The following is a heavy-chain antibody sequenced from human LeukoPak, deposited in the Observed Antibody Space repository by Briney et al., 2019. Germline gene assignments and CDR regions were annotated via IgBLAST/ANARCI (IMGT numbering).Heavy chain of an antibody. Sequence: SETLSLTCAVYGGSFSGYYWSWIRQPPGKGLEGIGEINHSGSTNYNPSLKSRVTISVDTSKNQFSLKLSSVTAADTAVYYCARGRPEGSGWYRPYYYVDVWGKGTTVTVSS. CDR1: GGSFSGYY. V-gene: IGHV4-34*01. CDR2: INHSGST. CDR3: ARGRPEGSGWYRPYYYVDV. D-gene: IGHD6-19*01. J-gene: IGHJ6*03.